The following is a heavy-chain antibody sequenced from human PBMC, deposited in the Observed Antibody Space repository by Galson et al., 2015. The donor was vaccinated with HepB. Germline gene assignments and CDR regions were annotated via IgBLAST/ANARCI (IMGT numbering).Heavy chain of an antibody. CDR2: ISAYNGNT. CDR1: GYTFTSYG. V-gene: IGHV1-18*01. J-gene: IGHJ5*02. CDR3: ARDSGYSSSWPSEGWFDP. D-gene: IGHD6-13*01. Sequence: SVKVSCKASGYTFTSYGISWVRQAPGQGLEWMGWISAYNGNTNYAQKLQGRVTMTTDTSTSTAYMELRSLRSDDTAVYYCARDSGYSSSWPSEGWFDPWGQGTLVTVTS.